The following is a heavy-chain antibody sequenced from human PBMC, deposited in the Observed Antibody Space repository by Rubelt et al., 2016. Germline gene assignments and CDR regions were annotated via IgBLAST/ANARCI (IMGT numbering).Heavy chain of an antibody. V-gene: IGHV1-58*01. CDR1: GFAFTSSA. Sequence: QMQLVQSGPEVKKPGTSVKVSCKASGFAFTSSAVQWVRQARGQRLEWIGWIVVGSGNTNYAQKCQERVPITRDRSTSIAYMERSSLRSEDTAVYYCATPPGVGKYWGQGTLVTVSS. CDR3: ATPPGVGKY. D-gene: IGHD2-8*01. J-gene: IGHJ4*02. CDR2: IVVGSGNT.